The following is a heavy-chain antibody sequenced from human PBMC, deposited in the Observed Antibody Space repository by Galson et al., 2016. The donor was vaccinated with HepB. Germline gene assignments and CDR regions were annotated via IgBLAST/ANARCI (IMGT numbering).Heavy chain of an antibody. CDR3: TRDGWTSNWFGY. Sequence: SLRLSCAATGFTFSTQSMNWVRQAPGKGLEWVSIIYSGGSTYYADSVKGRFSISRDNSKNTLYLQMDSLRVEDTAVYYCTRDGWTSNWFGYWGQGTLVTVSS. J-gene: IGHJ5*01. CDR2: IYSGGST. D-gene: IGHD6-19*01. V-gene: IGHV3-53*05. CDR1: GFTFSTQS.